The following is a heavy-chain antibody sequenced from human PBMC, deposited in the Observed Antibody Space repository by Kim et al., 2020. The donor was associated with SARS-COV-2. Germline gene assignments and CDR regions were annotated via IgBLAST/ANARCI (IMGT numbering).Heavy chain of an antibody. V-gene: IGHV3-30*04. CDR3: AREMDTAMVTLDY. Sequence: GGSLRLSCAASGFTFSSYAMHWVRQAPGKGLEWVAVISYDGSNKYYADSVKGRFTISRDNSKNTLYLQMNSLRAEDTAVYYCAREMDTAMVTLDYWGQGTLVTVSS. CDR2: ISYDGSNK. J-gene: IGHJ4*02. CDR1: GFTFSSYA. D-gene: IGHD5-18*01.